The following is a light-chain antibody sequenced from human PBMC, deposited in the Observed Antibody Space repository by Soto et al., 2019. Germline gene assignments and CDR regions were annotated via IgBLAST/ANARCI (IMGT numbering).Light chain of an antibody. CDR1: SSDVGGYNY. V-gene: IGLV2-8*01. CDR2: EVS. Sequence: QSALTQPPSASGSPGQSVTISCTGTSSDVGGYNYVSWYQQHPGKAPKLMSYEVSKRPSGVPDRFSGSKSGNMASLTVSGLPAEYEADYYCSSYAGSDNFVVFGGGTKVTVL. J-gene: IGLJ2*01. CDR3: SSYAGSDNFVV.